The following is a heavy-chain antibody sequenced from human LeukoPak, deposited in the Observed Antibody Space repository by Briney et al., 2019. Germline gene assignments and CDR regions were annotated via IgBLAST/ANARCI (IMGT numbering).Heavy chain of an antibody. CDR2: VSPKTGGT. CDR3: ARDLMNAAADY. V-gene: IGHV1-2*06. D-gene: IGHD6-13*01. J-gene: IGHJ4*02. CDR1: GYSFTDYY. Sequence: ASVKVSCKSSGYSFTDYYIYWVRQAPGQGLEWMGRVSPKTGGTNYAQQFLGRVTMTRDTSISTAYMELSRLRSDDTARYYCARDLMNAAADYWGQGTLVTVSS.